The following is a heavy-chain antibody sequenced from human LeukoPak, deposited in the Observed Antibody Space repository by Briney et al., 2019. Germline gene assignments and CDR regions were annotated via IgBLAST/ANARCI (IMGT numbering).Heavy chain of an antibody. Sequence: GGSLRLSCAASGFTFSSYEMNWARQAPGKGLEWVSYVSSSGSTIYYADSVKGRFTISRDNAKNSLYLQMNSLRAEDTAVYYCARGALDIVVVPAAPYYYYYYYMDVWGKGTTVTISS. V-gene: IGHV3-48*03. CDR3: ARGALDIVVVPAAPYYYYYYYMDV. J-gene: IGHJ6*03. CDR2: VSSSGSTI. D-gene: IGHD2-2*03. CDR1: GFTFSSYE.